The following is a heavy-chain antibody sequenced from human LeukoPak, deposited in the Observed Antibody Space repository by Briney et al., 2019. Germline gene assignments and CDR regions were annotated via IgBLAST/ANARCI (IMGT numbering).Heavy chain of an antibody. D-gene: IGHD6-19*01. J-gene: IGHJ6*03. V-gene: IGHV3-74*01. Sequence: GGSLRLSCAASGFTFSSYWMHWVRQAPGKGLVWVSRINSDGSSTRYADSVKGRFTISRDNTKNTLYLQMNSLRAEDTAVYYCARDGGIAVAGTVFYYYYYYMDVWGKGTTVTISS. CDR1: GFTFSSYW. CDR3: ARDGGIAVAGTVFYYYYYYMDV. CDR2: INSDGSST.